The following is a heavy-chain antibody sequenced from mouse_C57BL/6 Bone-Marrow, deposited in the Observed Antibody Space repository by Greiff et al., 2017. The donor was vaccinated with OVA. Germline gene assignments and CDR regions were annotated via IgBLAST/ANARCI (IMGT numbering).Heavy chain of an antibody. CDR3: ARQTVLDQYAMDY. Sequence: QVQLQQSGAELVRPGTSVKMSCKASGYTFTNYWIGWAKQRPGHGLEWIGDIYPGGGYTNYNEKFKGKATLTADKSSSTAYMQFSSLTSEDSAIYYCARQTVLDQYAMDYWGQGTSVTVSS. J-gene: IGHJ4*01. D-gene: IGHD1-1*01. V-gene: IGHV1-63*01. CDR2: IYPGGGYT. CDR1: GYTFTNYW.